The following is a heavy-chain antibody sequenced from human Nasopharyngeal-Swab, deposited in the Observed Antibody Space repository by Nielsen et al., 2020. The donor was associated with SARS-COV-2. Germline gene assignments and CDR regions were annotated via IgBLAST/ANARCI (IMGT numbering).Heavy chain of an antibody. J-gene: IGHJ6*02. CDR1: GFTFSSYS. D-gene: IGHD2-2*01. V-gene: IGHV3-21*01. Sequence: GESLKISCAASGFTFSSYSMNWVRQAPGKGLEWVSSISSSSSYIYYADSVKGRFTISRDNAKNPLYLQMNSLRAEDTAVYYCARDPSLGTSCYECDYYGMDVWGQGTTVTVSS. CDR2: ISSSSSYI. CDR3: ARDPSLGTSCYECDYYGMDV.